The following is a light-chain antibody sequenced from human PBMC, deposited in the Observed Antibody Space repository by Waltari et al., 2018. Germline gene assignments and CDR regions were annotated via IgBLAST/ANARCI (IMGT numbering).Light chain of an antibody. V-gene: IGKV4-1*01. CDR1: QSLLYPVDNKNY. J-gene: IGKJ1*01. CDR3: QQYYSHPPRT. Sequence: DIVMTQSPDSLAVSLGERATIHCKSSQSLLYPVDNKNYLAWYQKKPGQPPKLLIYWASTRDSGVPDRFSGSGSGTDFTLTISRLQAEDVAVYYCQQYYSHPPRTFGQGTKVEI. CDR2: WAS.